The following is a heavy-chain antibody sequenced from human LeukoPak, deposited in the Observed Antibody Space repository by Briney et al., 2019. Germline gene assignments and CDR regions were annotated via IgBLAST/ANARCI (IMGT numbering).Heavy chain of an antibody. CDR3: ARGEDYYGSHFDY. CDR2: INHSGST. V-gene: IGHV4-34*01. CDR1: GGSFSGYY. Sequence: SETRSLTCAVYGGSFSGYYWSWIRQPPGKGLEWIGEINHSGSTNYNPSLKSRVTISVDTSKNQFSLKLSSVTAADTAVYYCARGEDYYGSHFDYWGQGTLVTVSS. D-gene: IGHD3-10*01. J-gene: IGHJ4*02.